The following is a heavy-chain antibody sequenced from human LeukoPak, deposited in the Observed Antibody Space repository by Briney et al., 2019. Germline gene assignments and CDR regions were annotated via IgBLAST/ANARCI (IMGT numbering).Heavy chain of an antibody. CDR3: ARGLHDNSWYGSH. CDR2: MSPDGSHR. Sequence: GGSLRLSCAASGFTFSDYAMQWVRQAPGKGPEWVALMSPDGSHRYYAESLEGRFSISRDNSKDTLFLQLNGLRFEDTAVYYCARGLHDNSWYGSHWGQGTLVTVSS. CDR1: GFTFSDYA. V-gene: IGHV3-30*01. D-gene: IGHD4-11*01. J-gene: IGHJ4*02.